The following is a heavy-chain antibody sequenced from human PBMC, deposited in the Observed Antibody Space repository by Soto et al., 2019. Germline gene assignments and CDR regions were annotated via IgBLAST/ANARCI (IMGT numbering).Heavy chain of an antibody. V-gene: IGHV3-30-3*01. D-gene: IGHD6-13*01. CDR3: ASGQQLKPFDY. CDR1: GFTFSSYA. Sequence: GGSLRLSCAASGFTFSSYAMHWVRQAPGKGLEWVAVISYDGSNKYYADSVKGRFTISRDNSKNTLYLQMNSLRAEDTAVYYCASGQQLKPFDYWGQGTLVTVSS. J-gene: IGHJ4*02. CDR2: ISYDGSNK.